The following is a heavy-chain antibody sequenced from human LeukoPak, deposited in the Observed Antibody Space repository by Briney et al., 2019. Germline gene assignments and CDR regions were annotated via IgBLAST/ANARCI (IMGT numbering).Heavy chain of an antibody. Sequence: GRSLRLSCAASGFTFSDYTMQWVRQAPGKGLEWVALLPPDGSYQYYADSLKGRFTISRDNFKNALYLQMNSLGLEDTAVYYCARGLHDRSWYGAHWGQGTLLSVSS. D-gene: IGHD6-13*01. CDR1: GFTFSDYT. CDR3: ARGLHDRSWYGAH. J-gene: IGHJ4*02. CDR2: LPPDGSYQ. V-gene: IGHV3-30*04.